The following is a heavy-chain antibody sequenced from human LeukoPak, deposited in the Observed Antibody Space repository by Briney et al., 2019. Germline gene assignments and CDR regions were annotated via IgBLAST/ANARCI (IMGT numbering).Heavy chain of an antibody. J-gene: IGHJ4*02. CDR2: SAYDGSNK. Sequence: GGSLRLSCAASGFTFSNYAFHWVRQAPGKGLEWVAVSAYDGSNKYYADSVKGRFTISRDNSKNTLYLQMNSLRAEDTAVYYCARAPYYDSSGYYDCWGQGTLVPVSS. CDR1: GFTFSNYA. D-gene: IGHD3-22*01. V-gene: IGHV3-30*04. CDR3: ARAPYYDSSGYYDC.